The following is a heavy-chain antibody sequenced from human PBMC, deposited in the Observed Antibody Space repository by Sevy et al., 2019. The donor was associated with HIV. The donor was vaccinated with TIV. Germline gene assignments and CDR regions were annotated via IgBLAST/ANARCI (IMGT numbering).Heavy chain of an antibody. V-gene: IGHV3-23*01. CDR3: AKVLNPALESMMEVTVRSLKGFDV. J-gene: IGHJ3*01. CDR1: GFTFNTHV. Sequence: GGSLRLSCAASGFTFNTHVMNWVRQAPGKGLEWVSSISGFGNTYYADSVRGRFTISRDSAKNTLYLQMNSLRADDTAVYYCAKVLNPALESMMEVTVRSLKGFDVWGQGTMVTASS. D-gene: IGHD3-22*01. CDR2: ISGFGNT.